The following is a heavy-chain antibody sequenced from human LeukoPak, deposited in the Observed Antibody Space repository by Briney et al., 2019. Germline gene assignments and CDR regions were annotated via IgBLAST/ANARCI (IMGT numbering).Heavy chain of an antibody. CDR1: GYTFTDYY. J-gene: IGHJ3*02. D-gene: IGHD3-10*01. CDR2: IDPNSGGT. V-gene: IGHV1-2*02. CDR3: ARGSLQCRGVTPHRDAFDI. Sequence: ASVKVSCKASGYTFTDYYIHWVRQAPGQGLEWMGWIDPNSGGTNYAQKFQGRVTMTRDTSISTAYMELSRLRSDDTAVYYCARGSLQCRGVTPHRDAFDIWGQGTMVTVSS.